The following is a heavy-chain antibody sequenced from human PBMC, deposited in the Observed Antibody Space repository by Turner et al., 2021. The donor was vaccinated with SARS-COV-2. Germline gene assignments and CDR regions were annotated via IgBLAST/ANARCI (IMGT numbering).Heavy chain of an antibody. CDR2: MSESGFST. Sequence: EVQLLESGGDLIQPGGSLRLSCADSGFTFSNYAMGWVRQAPGKGLNWVSSMSESGFSTYYADSVKGRFTISRDNSKNTLFLQMNSLRAEDTAVYYCATKSGGFDYWGQGTLVTVSS. V-gene: IGHV3-23*01. CDR3: ATKSGGFDY. J-gene: IGHJ4*02. CDR1: GFTFSNYA. D-gene: IGHD6-25*01.